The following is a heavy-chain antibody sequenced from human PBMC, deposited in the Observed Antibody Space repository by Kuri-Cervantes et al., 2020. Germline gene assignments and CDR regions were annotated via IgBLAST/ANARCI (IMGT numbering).Heavy chain of an antibody. CDR3: ASGSLYGSGSYYPYYYYYYMDA. J-gene: IGHJ6*03. V-gene: IGHV1-69*05. CDR1: GGTFSSYA. D-gene: IGHD3-10*01. CDR2: IIPIFGTA. Sequence: SVKVSCKASGGTFSSYAISWVRQAPGQGLEWMGGIIPIFGTANYAQKFQGRVTITTDESTSTAYMELSSLRSEDTAVYYCASGSLYGSGSYYPYYYYYYMDAWGKGTTVTVSS.